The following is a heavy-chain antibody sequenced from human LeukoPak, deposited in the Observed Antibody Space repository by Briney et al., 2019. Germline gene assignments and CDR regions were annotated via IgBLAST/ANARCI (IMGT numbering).Heavy chain of an antibody. CDR2: IYYTGST. D-gene: IGHD2/OR15-2a*01. J-gene: IGHJ6*02. CDR3: ARHDPVGHFLRGMDV. CDR1: GASISGYF. V-gene: IGHV4-59*08. Sequence: SEPLSLTSAVSGASISGYFWSWGRRPPGKGREWIGFIYYTGSTIYNPSLRSRVTMSVDVSNNQFSLDLTSVTAADTAVYYCARHDPVGHFLRGMDVWGQGTTVTVSS.